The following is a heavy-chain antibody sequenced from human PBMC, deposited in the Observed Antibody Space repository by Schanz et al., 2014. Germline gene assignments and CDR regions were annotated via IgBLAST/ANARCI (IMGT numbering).Heavy chain of an antibody. V-gene: IGHV1-3*04. CDR3: ARVIGGYGANNYFDY. Sequence: QVHLVQSGAEVKRPGASVKVSCKASEYSFTSYSMHWVRQAPGQRLEWMGWINTGSGDTKYSQNFQGRVTITRDTSASTAYMELSSLRSEDTAVYSCARVIGGYGANNYFDYWGQGTLVTVSS. CDR2: INTGSGDT. D-gene: IGHD5-12*01. J-gene: IGHJ4*02. CDR1: EYSFTSYS.